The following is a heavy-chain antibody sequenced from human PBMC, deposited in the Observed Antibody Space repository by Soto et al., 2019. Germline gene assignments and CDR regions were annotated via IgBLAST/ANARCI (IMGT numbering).Heavy chain of an antibody. J-gene: IGHJ4*02. CDR3: SRRGPTYSGSGVHGGCVDL. D-gene: IGHD3-10*01. Sequence: QVQLQQWGAGLLKPSETLSLTCAVHGGSFSGYFWTWIRQTPGKGLEWIGEINHRGSTNYNPSLQSRFPFSVATSKNPFSLRLRSVTAAVTAVYYCSRRGPTYSGSGVHGGCVDLWGQGTLVAVSS. CDR1: GGSFSGYF. CDR2: INHRGST. V-gene: IGHV4-34*02.